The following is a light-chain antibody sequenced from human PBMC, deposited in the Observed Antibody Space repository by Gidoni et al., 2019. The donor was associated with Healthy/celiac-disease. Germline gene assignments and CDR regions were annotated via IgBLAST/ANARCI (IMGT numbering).Light chain of an antibody. CDR3: QQYGSSRTWT. CDR1: QSVSSSD. CDR2: GAS. V-gene: IGKV3-20*01. Sequence: EIVLTQSPGTLSLSPGERATLSFRASQSVSSSDLAWYQQKPGQAPRLLIYGASSRATGIPDRFSGSGSGTDFTLTISRLEPEDFAVYYCQQYGSSRTWTFGQGTKVEIK. J-gene: IGKJ1*01.